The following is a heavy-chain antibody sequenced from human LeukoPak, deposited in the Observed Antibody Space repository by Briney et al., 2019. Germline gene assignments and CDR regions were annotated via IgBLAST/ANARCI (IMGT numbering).Heavy chain of an antibody. V-gene: IGHV3-21*01. CDR2: ISSSGTYI. Sequence: GGSLRLSCAVSGFTFSGSSMNWVRQAPGKGLEWVSSISSSGTYINYADSMKGRFTVSRDNTKNSLYLRMNSLRVEDTAVYYCARVAADYFGMDVWGQGTTVTV. CDR1: GFTFSGSS. J-gene: IGHJ6*02. CDR3: ARVAADYFGMDV.